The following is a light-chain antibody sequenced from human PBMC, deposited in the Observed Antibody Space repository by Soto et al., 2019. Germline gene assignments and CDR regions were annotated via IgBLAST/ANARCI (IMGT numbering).Light chain of an antibody. CDR1: SSDVGSYDY. Sequence: QSALTQPASVSGSPGQSISISCTGTSSDVGSYDYVSWYQQHPGKAPKLMIYEVSYRPSGVSNRFSGSKSGTTASLTISGLQAEDEADYYCSSFTSTTTWVFGGGTKLTVL. V-gene: IGLV2-14*01. CDR2: EVS. J-gene: IGLJ3*02. CDR3: SSFTSTTTWV.